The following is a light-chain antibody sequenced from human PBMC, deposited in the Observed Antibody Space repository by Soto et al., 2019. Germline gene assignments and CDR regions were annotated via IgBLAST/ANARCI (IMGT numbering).Light chain of an antibody. Sequence: EVVMTQSPATLSVSPEERATLSCRASQTVGGNLAWYQQKPGQAPRLLIYGASTRATGVPARFSGSGSGTDFTLTISSLQSEDFAVYSCQQYDNWPPLTFGGGTKVEV. CDR1: QTVGGN. CDR2: GAS. V-gene: IGKV3-15*01. CDR3: QQYDNWPPLT. J-gene: IGKJ4*01.